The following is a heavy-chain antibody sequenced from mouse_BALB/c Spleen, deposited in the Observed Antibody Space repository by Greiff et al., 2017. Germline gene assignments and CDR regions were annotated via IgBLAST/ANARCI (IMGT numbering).Heavy chain of an antibody. Sequence: EVKLMESGGGLVQPTGSLKLSCAASGFTFNTYAMNWVRQAPGKGLEWVARIRSKSNNYATYYADSVKDRFTISRDDSQSMLYLQMNNLKTEDTAMYYCVRLRGLEGYWYFDVWGAGTTVTVSS. CDR2: IRSKSNNYAT. D-gene: IGHD2-4*01. V-gene: IGHV10-1*02. CDR3: VRLRGLEGYWYFDV. CDR1: GFTFNTYA. J-gene: IGHJ1*01.